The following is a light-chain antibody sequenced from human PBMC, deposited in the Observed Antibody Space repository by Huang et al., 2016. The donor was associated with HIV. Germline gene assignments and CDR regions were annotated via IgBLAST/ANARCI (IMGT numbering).Light chain of an antibody. CDR3: MQGTHWPPIT. CDR2: KIS. V-gene: IGKV2-30*01. Sequence: DVVLTQSPLSLPVTLGQPASISCWSSQSLIYSDGNTYLSWFQQRPGQSPRRLIYKISNRDSGFPDRLSGSGSGSDFTLKISKVEAEDVAVYYCMQGTHWPPITFGQGTRLEI. CDR1: QSLIYSDGNTY. J-gene: IGKJ5*01.